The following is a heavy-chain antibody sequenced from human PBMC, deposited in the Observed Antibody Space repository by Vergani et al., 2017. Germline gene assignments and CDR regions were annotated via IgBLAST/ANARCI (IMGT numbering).Heavy chain of an antibody. CDR1: GYSIGSGFY. CDR2: IHNRGKT. Sequence: QVRLEESGPGLVKPSETLSLTCSVSGYSIGSGFYWAWIRQSPWEGLQWLTSIHNRGKTYHNPSLKSRVSVSLDTSTNSFSRNLTSVTATDTAVYYCDRSQGDYWYFDLWGPGSLVTVSS. V-gene: IGHV4-38-2*01. D-gene: IGHD2-21*01. CDR3: DRSQGDYWYFDL. J-gene: IGHJ2*01.